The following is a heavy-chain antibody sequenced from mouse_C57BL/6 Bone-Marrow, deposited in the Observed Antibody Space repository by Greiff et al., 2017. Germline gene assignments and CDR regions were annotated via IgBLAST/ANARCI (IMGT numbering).Heavy chain of an antibody. CDR2: IHPSDSDT. D-gene: IGHD2-5*01. J-gene: IGHJ2*01. CDR1: GYTFTSYW. Sequence: VQLQQPGAELVKPGASVKVSCKASGYTFTSYWMHWVKQRPGQGLEWIGRIHPSDSDTNYNPKFKGKATLTVDKASSTAYMQLSSLTSEYSSVYYWAISNYSNYVGYWGQGTTLTVSS. CDR3: AISNYSNYVGY. V-gene: IGHV1-74*01.